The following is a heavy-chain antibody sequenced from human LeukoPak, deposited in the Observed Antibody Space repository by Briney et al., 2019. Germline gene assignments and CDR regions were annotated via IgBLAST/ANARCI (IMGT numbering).Heavy chain of an antibody. CDR2: ISSSSSYI. CDR3: ARADTVTTLDY. Sequence: GGSLRLSCAASGFTFSSYSMNWVRQAPGKGLEWVSSISSSSSYIYYADSVKGRFTISRDNSKNTLYLQMNSLRAEDTAVYYCARADTVTTLDYWGQGTLVTVSS. J-gene: IGHJ4*02. D-gene: IGHD4-11*01. V-gene: IGHV3-21*01. CDR1: GFTFSSYS.